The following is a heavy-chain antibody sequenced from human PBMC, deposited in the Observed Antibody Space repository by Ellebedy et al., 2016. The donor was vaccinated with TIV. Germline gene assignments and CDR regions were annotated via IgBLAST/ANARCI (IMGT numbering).Heavy chain of an antibody. D-gene: IGHD4-17*01. Sequence: GESLKISCGASGFSFRSYWMTWVRQAPGKGLEWVANIKQDGSEKYYVDSVKGRFTISSDNAKNSLYLHLNRLRAEDTAMYYGATDGSYGDYLSPTHAFVIWGQGTMVTVSS. CDR2: IKQDGSEK. J-gene: IGHJ3*02. CDR3: ATDGSYGDYLSPTHAFVI. V-gene: IGHV3-7*01. CDR1: GFSFRSYW.